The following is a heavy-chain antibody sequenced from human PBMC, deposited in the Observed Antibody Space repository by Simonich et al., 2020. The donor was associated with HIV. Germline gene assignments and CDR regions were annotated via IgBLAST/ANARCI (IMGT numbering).Heavy chain of an antibody. D-gene: IGHD3-3*01. CDR1: GGSFSGYY. J-gene: IGHJ4*02. V-gene: IGHV4-34*01. Sequence: QVQLQQWGAGLLKPSETLSLTCAVYGGSFSGYYWSWIRQPPGKGLEWIGEINHSGITNYKSSLNSRATISVDKSKNQFSLKLSSVTAADTAIYYCGRRDRELILYFDYWGQGNLVTVSS. CDR2: INHSGIT. CDR3: GRRDRELILYFDY.